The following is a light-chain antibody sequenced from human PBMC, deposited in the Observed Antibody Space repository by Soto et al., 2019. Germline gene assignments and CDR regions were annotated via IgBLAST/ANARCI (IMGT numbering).Light chain of an antibody. CDR3: QHYNSYSEA. V-gene: IGKV1-5*01. Sequence: DIQLTQSPSFLSASVGDRVTITCRASQTISTWLAWYQHKPGKAPNLLIYDASTLMSGVPSRFSGSGSGTEFTLTISSLQPDDFATYYCQHYNSYSEAFGQGTKVDIK. CDR2: DAS. J-gene: IGKJ1*01. CDR1: QTISTW.